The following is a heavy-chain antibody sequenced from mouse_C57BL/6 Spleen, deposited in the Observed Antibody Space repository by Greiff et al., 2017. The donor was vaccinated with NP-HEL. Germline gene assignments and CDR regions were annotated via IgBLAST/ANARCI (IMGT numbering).Heavy chain of an antibody. Sequence: EVKLMESGAELVKPGASVKLSCTASGFNIKDYYMHWVKQRTEQGLEWIGRIDPEDGETKYAPKFQGKATITADTSSNTAYLQLSSLTSEDTAVYYCARGTMVSPYFDYWGQGTTLTVSS. CDR3: ARGTMVSPYFDY. CDR2: IDPEDGET. J-gene: IGHJ2*01. V-gene: IGHV14-2*01. D-gene: IGHD1-1*02. CDR1: GFNIKDYY.